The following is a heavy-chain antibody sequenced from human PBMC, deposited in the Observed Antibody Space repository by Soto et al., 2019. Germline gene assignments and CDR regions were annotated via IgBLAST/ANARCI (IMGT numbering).Heavy chain of an antibody. V-gene: IGHV4-39*01. Sequence: SETLSLTCTVSGGSISSSSYYWGWICQPPGKGLEWIGSIYYSGSTYYNPSLKNRVTISVDTSKNQISMKLSSVTAADTAVYYCARQGHYDFWSGYYTSYGMDVWGQGTTVTVSS. CDR3: ARQGHYDFWSGYYTSYGMDV. CDR2: IYYSGST. D-gene: IGHD3-3*01. J-gene: IGHJ6*02. CDR1: GGSISSSSYY.